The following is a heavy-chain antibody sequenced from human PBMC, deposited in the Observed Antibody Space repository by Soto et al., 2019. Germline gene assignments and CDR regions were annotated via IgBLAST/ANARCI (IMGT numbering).Heavy chain of an antibody. D-gene: IGHD5-18*01. Sequence: QVQLQESGPGLVKPSETLSLTCNVSGGSVNSGSYYWTWVRQPPRKGLEWIGNIYNSGTTNYNPSLQNRVTKSIDTSNNQYSLKLTSVTAADAAHYYCARDIRGFSRALDYWGRGTPVTVSS. V-gene: IGHV4-61*01. CDR3: ARDIRGFSRALDY. CDR1: GGSVNSGSYY. CDR2: IYNSGTT. J-gene: IGHJ4*02.